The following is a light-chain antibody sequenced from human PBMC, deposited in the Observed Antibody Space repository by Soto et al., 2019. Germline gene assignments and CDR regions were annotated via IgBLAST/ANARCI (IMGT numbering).Light chain of an antibody. CDR3: QQYVSSSLT. CDR2: GTS. Sequence: EIVLTQSPGTLSLSPGERATLSCRASQSVNSRYLAWYQQKPGQAPSLLIYGTSSRASGIPDRFSGSGSGTDFTLTISRLEPEDFAVYYCQQYVSSSLTFGGGTKVEIK. CDR1: QSVNSRY. V-gene: IGKV3-20*01. J-gene: IGKJ4*01.